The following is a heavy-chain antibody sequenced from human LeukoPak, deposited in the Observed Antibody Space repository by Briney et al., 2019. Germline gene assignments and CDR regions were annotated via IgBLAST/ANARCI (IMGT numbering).Heavy chain of an antibody. D-gene: IGHD3-22*01. J-gene: IGHJ3*02. CDR2: ISSSSSTI. CDR1: GFTFSTYE. Sequence: GGSLRLSCAASGFTFSTYEMNWVRQAPGKGLEWVSYISSSSSTIYYADSVKGRFALSRDNAKNSLYLQMNSLRAEDTAVYYCARDHHRRLYDSQARNTFDIWGQGTMVTVSS. CDR3: ARDHHRRLYDSQARNTFDI. V-gene: IGHV3-48*03.